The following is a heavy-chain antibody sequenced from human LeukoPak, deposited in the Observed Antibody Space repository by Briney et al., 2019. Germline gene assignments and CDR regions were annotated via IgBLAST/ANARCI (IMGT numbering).Heavy chain of an antibody. CDR2: INHSGST. V-gene: IGHV4-34*01. CDR1: GGSFSGYY. J-gene: IGHJ4*02. CDR3: ARELYRQWLVHGNLVDY. Sequence: SETLSLTCAVYGGSFSGYYWSWIRQPPGKGLEWIGEINHSGSTNYNPSLKSRVTISVDTSKNQFSLKLSSVTAEDTAVYYCARELYRQWLVHGNLVDYWGQGTLVTVSS. D-gene: IGHD6-19*01.